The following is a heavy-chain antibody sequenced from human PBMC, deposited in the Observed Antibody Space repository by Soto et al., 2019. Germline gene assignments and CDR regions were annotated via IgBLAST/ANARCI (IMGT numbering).Heavy chain of an antibody. V-gene: IGHV1-18*01. J-gene: IGHJ6*02. CDR1: GYTFSTYG. Sequence: ASVKVSCKVFGYTFSTYGLSWVRQAPGQGLEWMGWVSPYNGNTYYAPGLQGRVTMTTDTSTNTAYMSLRSLRSDDTAIYYCVRGGILEANRPYYYYGLDVWGPGTPVTVSS. CDR3: VRGGILEANRPYYYYGLDV. D-gene: IGHD1-1*01. CDR2: VSPYNGNT.